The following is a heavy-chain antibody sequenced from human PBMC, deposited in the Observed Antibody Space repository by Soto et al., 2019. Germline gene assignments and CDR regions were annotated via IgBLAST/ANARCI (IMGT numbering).Heavy chain of an antibody. Sequence: SETLSLTCTVSGGSISSYYWSWIRQPPGKGLEWIGYIYYSGSINYNPSLKSRVTISVDTSKNQFSLKLSSVTAADTAVYYCARERPYYDSSGYDLDGAFDIWGQGTMVTVSS. CDR1: GGSISSYY. V-gene: IGHV4-59*01. D-gene: IGHD3-22*01. CDR3: ARERPYYDSSGYDLDGAFDI. CDR2: IYYSGSI. J-gene: IGHJ3*02.